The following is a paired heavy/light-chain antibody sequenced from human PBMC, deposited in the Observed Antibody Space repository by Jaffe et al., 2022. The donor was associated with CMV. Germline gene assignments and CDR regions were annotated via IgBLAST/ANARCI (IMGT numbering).Light chain of an antibody. J-gene: IGKJ3*01. CDR2: AAS. CDR1: QDISNS. Sequence: DIQMTQSPSSLSASVGDRVTITCRASQDISNSLAWYQQRPGEAPRLLLYAASRLESGVPSRFSGSGSGTDYTLTITILQPEDFATYYCQQYYSTPPLFTFGPGTKVDIK. V-gene: IGKV1-NL1*01. CDR3: QQYYSTPPLFT.
Heavy chain of an antibody. CDR3: AKDLLMNADYVDGVLDY. Sequence: EVQLVESGGGLVEPGGSLRLSCAASGFTFSRYPMSWVRQGPGKGLEWVSVISGRGGNTYYADSVKGRFTISRDNSKNSLFLEMNSLRAEDTAVYYCAKDLLMNADYVDGVLDYWGQGTLVTVSS. D-gene: IGHD4-17*01. J-gene: IGHJ4*02. CDR2: ISGRGGNT. CDR1: GFTFSRYP. V-gene: IGHV3-23*04.